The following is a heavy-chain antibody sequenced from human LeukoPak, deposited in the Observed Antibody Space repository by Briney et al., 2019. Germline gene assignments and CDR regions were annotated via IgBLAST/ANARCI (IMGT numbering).Heavy chain of an antibody. V-gene: IGHV3-7*01. J-gene: IGHJ4*02. D-gene: IGHD1-26*01. CDR2: IRKDGSEK. Sequence: GGSLRLSCAASGFTFSSYAMHWVRQAPGKGLEWVAHIRKDGSEKYYLDSVEGRFTISRDNAKSSLYLQLNSLRVDDTAVYYCATYSGAHHKTFDYWGRGTLVTVSS. CDR3: ATYSGAHHKTFDY. CDR1: GFTFSSYA.